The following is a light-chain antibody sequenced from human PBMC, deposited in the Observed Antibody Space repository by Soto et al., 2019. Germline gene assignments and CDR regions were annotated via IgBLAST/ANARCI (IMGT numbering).Light chain of an antibody. V-gene: IGLV2-14*03. Sequence: QSVLTQPASVSGSPGQSITISCGGTSSDVGAYIYVSWYQQYPGKAPKLIIYEVNNRPSGVSGRFSGSKSGNTASLTISGLQSEDEADYYCCSFAANYIYVLGNGTKVT. CDR2: EVN. CDR1: SSDVGAYIY. CDR3: CSFAANYIYV. J-gene: IGLJ1*01.